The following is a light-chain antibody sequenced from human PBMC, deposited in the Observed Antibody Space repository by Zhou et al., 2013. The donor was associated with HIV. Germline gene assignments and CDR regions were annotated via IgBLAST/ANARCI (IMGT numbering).Light chain of an antibody. CDR1: QSISTW. CDR3: QQYNSYPWT. CDR2: KAS. Sequence: DIQMTQSHSTLSASLGDRVTITCRASQSISTWLAWYQQKPGKAPKLLIYKASSLESGVPSRFSGSGSGTEFTLTISSLQPDDFATYYCQQYNSYPWTFGQGTKVEIK. J-gene: IGKJ1*01. V-gene: IGKV1-5*03.